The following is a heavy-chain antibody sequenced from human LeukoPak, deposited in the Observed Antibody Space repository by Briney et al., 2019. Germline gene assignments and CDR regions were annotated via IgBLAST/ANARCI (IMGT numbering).Heavy chain of an antibody. V-gene: IGHV4-59*08. D-gene: IGHD5-24*01. CDR2: IYYSGSS. CDR1: GGSISSYY. Sequence: SGTLSLTCTVSGGSISSYYWSWIRQPPGKGLEWIGYIYYSGSSKYNPSLKSRVTISVDTSKNQFSLKLSSVTAADTAVYYCARGARAGYNFEPFDYWGQGTLVTVSS. J-gene: IGHJ4*02. CDR3: ARGARAGYNFEPFDY.